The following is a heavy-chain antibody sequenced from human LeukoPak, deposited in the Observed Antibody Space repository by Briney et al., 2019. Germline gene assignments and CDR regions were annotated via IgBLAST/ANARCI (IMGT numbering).Heavy chain of an antibody. J-gene: IGHJ3*02. D-gene: IGHD5-24*01. V-gene: IGHV1-69*13. Sequence: SVKVSCKASGYTFTSYDISWVRQAPGQGLEWMGGIIPIFGTTNYAQKFQGRVTITADESTSTAYMELSSLRSEDTAVYYCARVEMATIDAFDIWGQGTMVNVSS. CDR1: GYTFTSYD. CDR3: ARVEMATIDAFDI. CDR2: IIPIFGTT.